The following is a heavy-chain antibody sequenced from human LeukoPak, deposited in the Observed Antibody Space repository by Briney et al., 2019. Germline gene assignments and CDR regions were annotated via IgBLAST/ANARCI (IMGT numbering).Heavy chain of an antibody. V-gene: IGHV3-30-3*01. D-gene: IGHD1-26*01. CDR2: ISYDGSNK. J-gene: IGHJ4*02. Sequence: GGSLRLSCAASGFTFSSYAMPWVRQAPGKGLEWVAVISYDGSNKYYADSVKGRFTISRDNSKNTLYLQMNSLRAEDTAVYYCARLESGSLLLDYWGQGTLVTVSS. CDR1: GFTFSSYA. CDR3: ARLESGSLLLDY.